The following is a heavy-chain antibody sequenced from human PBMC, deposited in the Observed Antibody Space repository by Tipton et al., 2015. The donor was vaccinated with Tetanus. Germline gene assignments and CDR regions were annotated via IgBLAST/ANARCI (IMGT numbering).Heavy chain of an antibody. CDR2: ISAYNGNT. CDR1: GYTFTSYG. V-gene: IGHV1-18*01. Sequence: QLVQSGAEVKKPGASVKVSCKASGYTFTSYGIGWVRQAPGQGLEWMGWISAYNGNTNYAQKLQGRVTMTTDTSTGTAYMELRSLRSGDTAVYYCARGTTYYYDSSGYFYWGQGTLVTVSS. CDR3: ARGTTYYYDSSGYFY. D-gene: IGHD3-22*01. J-gene: IGHJ4*02.